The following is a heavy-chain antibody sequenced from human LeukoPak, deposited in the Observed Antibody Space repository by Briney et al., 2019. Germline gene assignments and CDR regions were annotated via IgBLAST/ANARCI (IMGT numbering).Heavy chain of an antibody. D-gene: IGHD6-19*01. CDR2: INHSGST. J-gene: IGHJ4*02. Sequence: SETLSLTCAVYGGSFSGYYWSWIRQPPGKGLEWIGEINHSGSTYYNPSLKSRVTISVDTSKNQFSLKLSSVTAADTAVYYCARLLRSVAGSDYFDYWGQGTLVTVSS. V-gene: IGHV4-34*01. CDR1: GGSFSGYY. CDR3: ARLLRSVAGSDYFDY.